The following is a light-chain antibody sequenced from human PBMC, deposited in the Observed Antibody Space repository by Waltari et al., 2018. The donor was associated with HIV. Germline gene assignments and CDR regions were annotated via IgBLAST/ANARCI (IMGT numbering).Light chain of an antibody. CDR2: EVS. CDR3: CAYAGSTTYVI. J-gene: IGLJ2*01. V-gene: IGLV2-23*02. CDR1: SSDEGGYIL. Sequence: QSVLTQPAYVCGSPGQSITIPCTGISSDEGGYILSPWYQQHQGKAPKLMIYEVSKRPSGVSNRFSGSKSGNTASLTISGLQAEDEADYYCCAYAGSTTYVIFGGGTKLTVL.